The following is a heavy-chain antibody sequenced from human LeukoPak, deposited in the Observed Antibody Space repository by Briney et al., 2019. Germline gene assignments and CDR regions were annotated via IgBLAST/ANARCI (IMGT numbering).Heavy chain of an antibody. CDR1: GFTFSSYG. CDR3: ASCGLRWYQENNWFDP. Sequence: PGGSLRLSCAASGFTFSSYGMHWVRQAPGKGLEWVAVIWYDGSNKYYADSVKGRFTISRDNSKNTLYLQMNSLRAEDTAVYYCASCGLRWYQENNWFDPWGQGTLVTVSS. CDR2: IWYDGSNK. D-gene: IGHD4-23*01. V-gene: IGHV3-33*01. J-gene: IGHJ5*02.